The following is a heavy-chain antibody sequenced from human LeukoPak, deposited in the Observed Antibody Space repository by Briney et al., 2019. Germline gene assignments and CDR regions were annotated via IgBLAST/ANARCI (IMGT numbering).Heavy chain of an antibody. V-gene: IGHV3-30-3*01. CDR1: GFTFNNYA. CDR2: ISYDGSNK. D-gene: IGHD6-19*01. Sequence: GRSLRLSCAASGFTFNNYAMHWVRQAPGKGLEWVALISYDGSNKYYADSVKGRFTISRDNSKNTLYLQMNSLRAEDSAVYYCARALKVAVAGRYYYYYAMDVWGQRATVTVSS. CDR3: ARALKVAVAGRYYYYYAMDV. J-gene: IGHJ6*02.